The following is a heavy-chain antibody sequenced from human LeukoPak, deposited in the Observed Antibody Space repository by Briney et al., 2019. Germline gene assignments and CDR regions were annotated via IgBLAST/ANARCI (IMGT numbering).Heavy chain of an antibody. J-gene: IGHJ4*02. CDR1: GYTFTSYS. V-gene: IGHV7-4-1*02. Sequence: ASVKVSCKASGYTFTSYSMNWVRQAPGQGLEWMGWINTNIGNPTYAQGFTGRFVFSLDTSVSTAYLQISSLKAEDTAVYYCARVKFADFSDYWGQGTLVTVFS. CDR2: INTNIGNP. CDR3: ARVKFADFSDY. D-gene: IGHD2-21*02.